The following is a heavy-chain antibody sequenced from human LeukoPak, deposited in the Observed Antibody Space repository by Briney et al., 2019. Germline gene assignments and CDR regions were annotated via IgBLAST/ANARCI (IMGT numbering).Heavy chain of an antibody. CDR3: TTRSRENDFWSGSGDFDY. V-gene: IGHV3-15*01. CDR1: GFTFSSYG. J-gene: IGHJ4*02. CDR2: IKSKTDGGTT. Sequence: GGSLRLSCAASGFTFSSYGMHWVRQAPGKGLEWVGRIKSKTDGGTTDYAAPVKGRFTISRDDSKNTLYLQMNSLKTEDTAVYYCTTRSRENDFWSGSGDFDYWGQGTLVTVSS. D-gene: IGHD3-3*01.